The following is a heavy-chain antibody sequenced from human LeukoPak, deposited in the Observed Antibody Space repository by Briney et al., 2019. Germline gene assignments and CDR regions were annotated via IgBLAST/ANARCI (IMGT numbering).Heavy chain of an antibody. D-gene: IGHD1-26*01. CDR2: INPNSGGT. Sequence: GSSVKVSCKASGYTFTGYYMHWVRQAPGQGLEWTGWINPNSGGTNYAQKFQGRVTMTRDTSISTAYMELSRLRSGDTAVYYCARAKWELLWSAFDIWGQGTMVTVSS. V-gene: IGHV1-2*02. CDR1: GYTFTGYY. J-gene: IGHJ3*02. CDR3: ARAKWELLWSAFDI.